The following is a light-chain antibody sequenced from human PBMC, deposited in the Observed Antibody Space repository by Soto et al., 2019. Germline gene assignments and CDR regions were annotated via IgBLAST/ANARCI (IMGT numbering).Light chain of an antibody. J-gene: IGLJ2*01. CDR3: NSYTPSDTVV. CDR1: SSDVGGYNY. Sequence: QSVLTQPASVSVSPGQSITISCTGTSSDVGGYNYVSWYQHQPGEGPKLIINEVRKRPSGVSNRFSGSKSGNTASLTISGLQAEDEADYYCNSYTPSDTVVFGGGTKLTVL. CDR2: EVR. V-gene: IGLV2-14*01.